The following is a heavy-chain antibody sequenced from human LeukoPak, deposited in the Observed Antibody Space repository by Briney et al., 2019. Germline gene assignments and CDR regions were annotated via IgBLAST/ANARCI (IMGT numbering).Heavy chain of an antibody. CDR2: ISAYNGNT. CDR1: GYTFTSYG. D-gene: IGHD6-6*01. V-gene: IGHV1-18*01. Sequence: GASVKVSCKASGYTFTSYGISWVRQAPGQGLEWMGWISAYNGNTNYAQKLQGRVTMTTDTSTSTAYMELRSLRSDDTAVYYCARTSGGYSSSSSGYWGQGTLVTVSS. J-gene: IGHJ4*02. CDR3: ARTSGGYSSSSSGY.